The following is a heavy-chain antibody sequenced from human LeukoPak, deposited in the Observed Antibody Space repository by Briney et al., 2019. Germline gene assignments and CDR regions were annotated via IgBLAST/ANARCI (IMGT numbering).Heavy chain of an antibody. CDR2: ISSSSSTI. V-gene: IGHV3-48*04. Sequence: GGSLRLSCAASGFTFSSYSMNWVRQAPGKGLEWVSYISSSSSTIYYADSVKGRFTISRDNAKNTLYLQMNSLRAEDTAVYYCARGIVGATTLYWYFDLWGRGTLVTVSS. CDR3: ARGIVGATTLYWYFDL. J-gene: IGHJ2*01. D-gene: IGHD1-26*01. CDR1: GFTFSSYS.